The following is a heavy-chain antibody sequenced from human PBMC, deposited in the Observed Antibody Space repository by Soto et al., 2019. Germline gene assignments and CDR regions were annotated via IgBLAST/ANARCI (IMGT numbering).Heavy chain of an antibody. J-gene: IGHJ4*02. CDR2: ISYDGSNK. CDR3: AKDYYYDSSGSPPGIFDY. CDR1: GFTFSSYG. Sequence: QVQLVESGGGVVQPGRSLRLSCAASGFTFSSYGMHWVRQAPGKGLEWVAVISYDGSNKYYADSVKGRFTISRDNSKNTLYLQMTSLRAEDTAVYYCAKDYYYDSSGSPPGIFDYWGQGTLVTVSS. V-gene: IGHV3-30*18. D-gene: IGHD3-22*01.